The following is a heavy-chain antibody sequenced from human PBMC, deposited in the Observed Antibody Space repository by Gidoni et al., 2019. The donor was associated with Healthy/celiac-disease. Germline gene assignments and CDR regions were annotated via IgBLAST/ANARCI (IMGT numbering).Heavy chain of an antibody. J-gene: IGHJ5*02. Sequence: QVPLVQSGTEVKKPRAPVNVSCKASGYTFTSYGIRWLRQDPGQGLEWMGWISAYNGNKNYAQKLKGRVTMTTDTSTSKAYRELRSLRADDTAVYYCAGYIGSWFDPWGQGTLVTVSS. CDR3: AGYIGSWFDP. D-gene: IGHD1-26*01. CDR1: GYTFTSYG. V-gene: IGHV1-18*01. CDR2: ISAYNGNK.